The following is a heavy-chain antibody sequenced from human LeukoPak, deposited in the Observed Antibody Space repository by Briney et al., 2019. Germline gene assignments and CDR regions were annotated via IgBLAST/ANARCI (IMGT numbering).Heavy chain of an antibody. CDR1: GGSFSGYY. Sequence: SETLSLTCAVYGGSFSGYYWSWIRQPPGKGLEWIGEINHSGSTNYNPSLKSRVTISVDTSKNQFSLKLSSVTAADTAVYYCASSPYLYDAFDIWGQGTMVTVSS. CDR3: ASSPYLYDAFDI. J-gene: IGHJ3*02. V-gene: IGHV4-34*01. D-gene: IGHD2/OR15-2a*01. CDR2: INHSGST.